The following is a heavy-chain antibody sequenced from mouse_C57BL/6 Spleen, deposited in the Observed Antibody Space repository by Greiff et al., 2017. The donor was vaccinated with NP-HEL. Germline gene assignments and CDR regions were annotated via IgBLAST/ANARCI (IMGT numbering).Heavy chain of an antibody. D-gene: IGHD2-1*01. CDR1: GYTFTSYW. J-gene: IGHJ4*01. CDR2: IHPNSGST. V-gene: IGHV1-64*01. CDR3: AREGGNYYAMDY. Sequence: QVQLQQPGAELVKPGASVKLSCKASGYTFTSYWMHWVKQRPGQGLEWIGMIHPNSGSTNYNEKFKSKATLTVDKSSSTAYMQLSSLTSEDSAVYYCAREGGNYYAMDYWGQGTSVTVSS.